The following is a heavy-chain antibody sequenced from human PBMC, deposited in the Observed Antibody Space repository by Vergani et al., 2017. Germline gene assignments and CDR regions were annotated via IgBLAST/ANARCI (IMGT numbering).Heavy chain of an antibody. CDR2: INPSGGST. J-gene: IGHJ3*02. V-gene: IGHV1-46*01. CDR1: GYTFTSYY. Sequence: QVQLVQSGAEVKKPGASVKVSCKASGYTFTSYYMHWVRPAPGQGLEWMGIINPSGGSTSYAQKFQGRVTMTRDTSTITVYMELSSLRSEDTAVYYCARGIAAADTPDAFDIRGQGTMVTVSS. CDR3: ARGIAAADTPDAFDI. D-gene: IGHD6-13*01.